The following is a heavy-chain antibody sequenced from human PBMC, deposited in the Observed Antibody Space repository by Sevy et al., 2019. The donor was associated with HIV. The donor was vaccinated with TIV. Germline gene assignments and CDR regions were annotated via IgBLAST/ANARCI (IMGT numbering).Heavy chain of an antibody. J-gene: IGHJ4*02. CDR2: IRSKAYGGTT. D-gene: IGHD6-19*01. Sequence: GWSLRLSCTASGFTFGDYAMSWFRQAPGKGLEWVGFIRSKAYGGTTEYAASVKGRFTISRDDSKSIAYLQMNSLKTEDTAVYYCTRDSPSGWYGGYSDYFDYWGQGTLVTVSS. CDR1: GFTFGDYA. CDR3: TRDSPSGWYGGYSDYFDY. V-gene: IGHV3-49*03.